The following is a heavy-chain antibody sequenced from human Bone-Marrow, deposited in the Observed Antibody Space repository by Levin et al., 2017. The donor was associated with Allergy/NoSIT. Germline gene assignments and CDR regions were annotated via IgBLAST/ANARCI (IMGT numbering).Heavy chain of an antibody. CDR1: GLTISNYA. D-gene: IGHD3-3*01. CDR2: ITTSGDNA. V-gene: IGHV3-23*01. J-gene: IGHJ2*01. CDR3: AKIVGLIWSGIQGAGYSDA. Sequence: GGSLRLSCAASGLTISNYAMTWVRQAPGKGLEWVSSITTSGDNAYSADSVKGRFTISRDNSNNTVHLQMNSLRAEDTAVYYCAKIVGLIWSGIQGAGYSDAWGRGTLVTVSS.